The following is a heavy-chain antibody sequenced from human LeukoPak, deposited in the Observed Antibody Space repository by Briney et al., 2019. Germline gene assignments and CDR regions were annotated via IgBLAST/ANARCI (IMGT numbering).Heavy chain of an antibody. Sequence: SETLSLTCTVSGGSFSAYYWSWFRQPPGKELEWIGYIYYTGSTNCNPSLKSRVTISVDTSNYQFSLKLSSVTAADTAVYYCATIAGSSSYWGQGTLVTVSS. CDR2: IYYTGST. CDR1: GGSFSAYY. CDR3: ATIAGSSSY. V-gene: IGHV4-59*08. D-gene: IGHD6-6*01. J-gene: IGHJ4*02.